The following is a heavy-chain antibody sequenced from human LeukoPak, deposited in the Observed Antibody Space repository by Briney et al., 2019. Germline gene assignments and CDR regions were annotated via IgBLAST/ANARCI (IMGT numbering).Heavy chain of an antibody. J-gene: IGHJ2*01. CDR2: IYTSGST. D-gene: IGHD3-10*01. Sequence: PSETLSLTCTVSGGSIRSYYWSWLRQPAGKGLEWIGRIYTSGSTNYNPSLKSRVTMSVDTSKNQFSLKLSSVTAADTAVYYCARSLWSGEPDWYFDLWGRGTLVTVSS. CDR1: GGSIRSYY. CDR3: ARSLWSGEPDWYFDL. V-gene: IGHV4-4*07.